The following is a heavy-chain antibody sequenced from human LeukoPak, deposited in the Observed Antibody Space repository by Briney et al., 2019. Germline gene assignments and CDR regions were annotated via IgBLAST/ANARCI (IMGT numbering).Heavy chain of an antibody. CDR3: ARAYYYDSSGYPVDY. CDR2: ISYDGSNK. D-gene: IGHD3-22*01. V-gene: IGHV3-30*03. Sequence: GGSLRLSCAASGFTFSSYGMHWVRQAPGKGLEWVAVISYDGSNKYYADSVKGRFTISRDNSKNTLYLQMNSLRAEDTAVYYCARAYYYDSSGYPVDYWGQGTLVTVSS. CDR1: GFTFSSYG. J-gene: IGHJ4*02.